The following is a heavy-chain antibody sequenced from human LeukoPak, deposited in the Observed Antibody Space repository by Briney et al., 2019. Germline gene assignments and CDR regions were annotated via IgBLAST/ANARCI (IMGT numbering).Heavy chain of an antibody. CDR2: IRFDGTNK. J-gene: IGHJ4*02. CDR1: GFTFSRSG. CDR3: AKTGVVVPATQYYFDY. V-gene: IGHV3-30*02. Sequence: GGSLRLSCAASGFTFSRSGMHWVRQAPGKGLEWVAFIRFDGTNKYYADSVKGRFTISRDNSKNTLYLQMNSLRAEDTAVYYCAKTGVVVPATQYYFDYWGQGTLVTVSS. D-gene: IGHD2-2*01.